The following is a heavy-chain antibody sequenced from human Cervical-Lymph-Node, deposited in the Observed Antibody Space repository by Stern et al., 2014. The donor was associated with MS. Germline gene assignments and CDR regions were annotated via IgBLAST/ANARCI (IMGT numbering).Heavy chain of an antibody. V-gene: IGHV4-59*01. CDR1: GGSITTYY. Sequence: VQLLESGPGLVKPSETLSLTCTVSGGSITTYYWSWIRQPPGKGLEWIGYFDNTGSTTYNPSLKSRVTISADTSKNQFSLKLTSVTAADTAVYYCARNAVFDYWGQGILVTVSS. D-gene: IGHD2-2*01. CDR3: ARNAVFDY. CDR2: FDNTGST. J-gene: IGHJ4*02.